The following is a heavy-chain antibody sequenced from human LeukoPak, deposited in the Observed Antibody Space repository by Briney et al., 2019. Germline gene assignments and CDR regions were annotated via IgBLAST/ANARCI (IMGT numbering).Heavy chain of an antibody. J-gene: IGHJ4*02. D-gene: IGHD1-26*01. CDR1: GYTFTSYD. CDR3: ARDSSYSGMDY. CDR2: MNPNSGNT. Sequence: ASVKVSCKASGYTFTSYDINWVRQATGQGLEWMGWMNPNSGNTGYAQKFQGRVTITRNTSISTAYMELSSLRSEDTAVYYCARDSSYSGMDYWGQGTLVTVSS. V-gene: IGHV1-8*03.